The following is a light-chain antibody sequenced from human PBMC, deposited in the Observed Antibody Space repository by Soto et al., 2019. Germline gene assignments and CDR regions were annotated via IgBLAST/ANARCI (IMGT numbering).Light chain of an antibody. CDR3: QHYNSYSEA. CDR1: QLISSW. J-gene: IGKJ1*01. V-gene: IGKV1-5*03. CDR2: KAS. Sequence: DIQMTQSPSTLSGSVGARVTITCRASQLISSWLAWYQQKPGKAPKLLIYKASTLKSGVPSRFSGSGSGTEFTLTISSLQPDDFATYYCQHYNSYSEAFGQGTKVELK.